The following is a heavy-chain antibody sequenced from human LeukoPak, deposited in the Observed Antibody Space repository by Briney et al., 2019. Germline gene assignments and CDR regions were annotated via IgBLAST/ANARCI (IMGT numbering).Heavy chain of an antibody. Sequence: ASVKVSCKASGGTFSTYAISWVRQAPGQGLEWMGRIIPILDIVNYAQKFQGRVTITADKSTSTAYMELSSLRSEDTAVYYCARVQFGYSCNLWGQGTLVTVSS. D-gene: IGHD5-18*01. J-gene: IGHJ4*02. CDR1: GGTFSTYA. CDR3: ARVQFGYSCNL. CDR2: IIPILDIV. V-gene: IGHV1-69*04.